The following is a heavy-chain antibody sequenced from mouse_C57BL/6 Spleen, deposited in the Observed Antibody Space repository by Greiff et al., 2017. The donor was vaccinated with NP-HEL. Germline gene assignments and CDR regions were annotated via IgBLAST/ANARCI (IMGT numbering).Heavy chain of an antibody. CDR3: ARYYYGSSNYAMDY. Sequence: VQLQQPGAELVRPGSSVKLSCKASGYTFTSYWMDWVKQRPGQGLEWIGNIYPSDSETHYNQKFKDKATLTVDKSSSTAYMQPSSLTSEDSAVYYCARYYYGSSNYAMDYWGQGTSVTVSS. CDR1: GYTFTSYW. CDR2: IYPSDSET. V-gene: IGHV1-61*01. J-gene: IGHJ4*01. D-gene: IGHD1-1*01.